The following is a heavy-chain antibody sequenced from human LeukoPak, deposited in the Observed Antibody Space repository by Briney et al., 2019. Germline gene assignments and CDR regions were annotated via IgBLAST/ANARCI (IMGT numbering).Heavy chain of an antibody. D-gene: IGHD1-20*01. Sequence: PGGSLRLSCAASGFTVGSNYMNWVRQAPGRGLEWVSVMYSSGTTYYAESVKGRFTISRDNSKNTLYLQMNSLRAEDTAVYYCARGEYNWNDLHLWGRGTLVTVSS. CDR3: ARGEYNWNDLHL. J-gene: IGHJ5*02. CDR1: GFTVGSNY. CDR2: MYSSGTT. V-gene: IGHV3-66*01.